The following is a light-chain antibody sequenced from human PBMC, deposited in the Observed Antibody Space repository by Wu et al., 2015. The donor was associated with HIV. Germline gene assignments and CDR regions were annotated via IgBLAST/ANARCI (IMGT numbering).Light chain of an antibody. CDR3: HQYGSSPLT. V-gene: IGKV3-20*01. CDR1: QNVTTNY. J-gene: IGKJ5*01. CDR2: GAS. Sequence: IVLTQSPDTLSLSPGERATLSCRASQNVTTNYLAWYQHKAGQTHRLLIYGASTRATGIPERFSGSGSGTDFTLTISRLEPEDFAVFYCHQYGSSPLTFGQGTRLDIK.